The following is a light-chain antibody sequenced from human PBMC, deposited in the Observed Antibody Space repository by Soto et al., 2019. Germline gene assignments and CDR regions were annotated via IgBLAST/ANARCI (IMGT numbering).Light chain of an antibody. CDR2: AAS. Sequence: DIQMTQSPSPLSASVGDRVTITCRASQSISSYLNWYQQKPGKAPKLLIYAASSLQSGVPSRFSGSGSGTDFTLTVSSLQPEDFATYYCQQSYITSYTFGQGTKLEIK. CDR3: QQSYITSYT. V-gene: IGKV1-39*01. J-gene: IGKJ2*01. CDR1: QSISSY.